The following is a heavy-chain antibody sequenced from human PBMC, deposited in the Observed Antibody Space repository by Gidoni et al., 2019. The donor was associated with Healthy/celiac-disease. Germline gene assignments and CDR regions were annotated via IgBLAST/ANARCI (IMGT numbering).Heavy chain of an antibody. CDR1: GGSISSSSYY. CDR2: IYYSGST. CDR3: ARDVIAVAADSYYYYGMDV. J-gene: IGHJ6*02. Sequence: QLQLQESGPGLVKPSETLSLTCTVSGGSISSSSYYWGWIRQPPGKGLEWIGSIYYSGSTYYNPSLKSRVTISVDTSKNQFSLKLSSVTAADTAVYYCARDVIAVAADSYYYYGMDVWGQGTTVTVSS. V-gene: IGHV4-39*02. D-gene: IGHD6-19*01.